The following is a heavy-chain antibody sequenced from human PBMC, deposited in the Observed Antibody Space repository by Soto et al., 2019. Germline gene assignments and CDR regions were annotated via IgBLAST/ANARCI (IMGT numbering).Heavy chain of an antibody. Sequence: PGGSLRLSCAASGFTFSSYAMSWVRQAPGKGLEWVSAISGSGGSTYYADSVKGRFTISRDNSKNTLYLQMNSLRAEDTAVYYCAKELEGRELLWFGESRGPFDYWGQGTLVTVSS. J-gene: IGHJ4*02. CDR2: ISGSGGST. CDR3: AKELEGRELLWFGESRGPFDY. D-gene: IGHD3-10*01. CDR1: GFTFSSYA. V-gene: IGHV3-23*01.